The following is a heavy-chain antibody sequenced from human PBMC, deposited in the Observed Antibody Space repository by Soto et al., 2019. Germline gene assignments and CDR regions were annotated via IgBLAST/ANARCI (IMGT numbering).Heavy chain of an antibody. V-gene: IGHV4-59*01. CDR3: ARGRTVRNYADDSSNYFYFFDY. CDR2: VYYTGST. CDR1: GDSISTFY. Sequence: SETLSLTCTVSGDSISTFYWGWMRQSPGKELEWIGYVYYTGSTNYNPSLKSRVTISVDRSKNQFSLKLTSANAADTAVYYCARGRTVRNYADDSSNYFYFFDYWGQGTQVTVSS. J-gene: IGHJ4*02. D-gene: IGHD3-22*01.